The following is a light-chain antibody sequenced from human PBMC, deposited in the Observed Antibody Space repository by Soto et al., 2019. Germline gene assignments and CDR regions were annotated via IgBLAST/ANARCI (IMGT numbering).Light chain of an antibody. CDR1: SSDVGGYNY. J-gene: IGLJ1*01. CDR2: DVS. Sequence: QSVLTQPASVSGSPGQSITISCTGTSSDVGGYNYVSWDQQHPGKAPKLMIYDVSNRPSGVSNRFSGSKSGNTASLTISGLQAEDEADYYCSSYTSSSTLEVFGTGTKVTVL. CDR3: SSYTSSSTLEV. V-gene: IGLV2-14*01.